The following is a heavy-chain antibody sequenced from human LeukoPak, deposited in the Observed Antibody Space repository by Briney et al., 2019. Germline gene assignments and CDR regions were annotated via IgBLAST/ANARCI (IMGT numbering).Heavy chain of an antibody. D-gene: IGHD1-1*01. Sequence: GGSLRLSCAASGFTFSSFVMSWVRQAPGKGLEWVSAISGSGGSTYYADSVKGRFTISRDNSKNTLYLQMNSLGADDTAVYYCAKCNWRYYDFWGQGTLVTVSS. J-gene: IGHJ4*02. V-gene: IGHV3-23*01. CDR1: GFTFSSFV. CDR3: AKCNWRYYDF. CDR2: ISGSGGST.